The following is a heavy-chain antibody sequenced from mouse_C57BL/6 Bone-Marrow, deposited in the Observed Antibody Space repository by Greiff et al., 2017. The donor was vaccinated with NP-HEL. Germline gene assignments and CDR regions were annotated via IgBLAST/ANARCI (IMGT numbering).Heavy chain of an antibody. D-gene: IGHD1-1*01. CDR1: GYTFTDYY. J-gene: IGHJ1*03. V-gene: IGHV1-26*01. CDR3: AREGIYYYGDWYFDV. CDR2: INPNNGGT. Sequence: EVQLQQSGPELVKPGASVKISCKASGYTFTDYYMNWVKQSHGKSLEWIGDINPNNGGTSYNQKFKGKATLTVDKSSSTAYMELRSLTSEDSAVYYCAREGIYYYGDWYFDVWGTGTTVTVSS.